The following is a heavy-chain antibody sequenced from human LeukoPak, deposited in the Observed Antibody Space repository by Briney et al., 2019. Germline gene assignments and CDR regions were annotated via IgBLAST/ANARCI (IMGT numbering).Heavy chain of an antibody. CDR3: ARVGGGMIEGSGWYDYFDY. Sequence: ASVKVSCKASGYTFTSYYMHWVRQAPGQGLEWMGIINPSGGSTSYAQKFQGRVTMTRDMSTSTVYMELSRLRSDDTAVYYCARVGGGMIEGSGWYDYFDYWGQGTLVTVSS. J-gene: IGHJ4*02. CDR2: INPSGGST. CDR1: GYTFTSYY. V-gene: IGHV1-46*01. D-gene: IGHD6-19*01.